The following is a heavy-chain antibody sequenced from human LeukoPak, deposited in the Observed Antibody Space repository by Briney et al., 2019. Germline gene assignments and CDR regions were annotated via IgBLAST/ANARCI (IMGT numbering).Heavy chain of an antibody. CDR2: IYYSGST. CDR3: ARHPGSYGCYYDSSGYYLGPR. Sequence: PSGTLSLTCTVSGGSISSSSYYWGWIRQPPGKGLEWIGSIYYSGSTYYNPSLKSRVTISVDTSKNQFSLKLSSVTAADTAVYYCARHPGSYGCYYDSSGYYLGPRWGQGTLVTVSS. J-gene: IGHJ4*02. D-gene: IGHD3-22*01. V-gene: IGHV4-39*01. CDR1: GGSISSSSYY.